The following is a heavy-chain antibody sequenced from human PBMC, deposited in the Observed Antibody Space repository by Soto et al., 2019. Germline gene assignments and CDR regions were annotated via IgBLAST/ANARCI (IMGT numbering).Heavy chain of an antibody. CDR1: GFTFSSYS. V-gene: IGHV3-21*01. Sequence: PGGSLRLSCAASGFTFSSYSMNWVRQAPGKGLEWVSSISSSSSYIYYADSVKGRFTISRDNAKNSLYLQMNSLRAEDTAVYYCARDQSSSGWFGEASHYYGMDVWGQGTTVTVSS. J-gene: IGHJ6*02. CDR2: ISSSSSYI. D-gene: IGHD6-19*01. CDR3: ARDQSSSGWFGEASHYYGMDV.